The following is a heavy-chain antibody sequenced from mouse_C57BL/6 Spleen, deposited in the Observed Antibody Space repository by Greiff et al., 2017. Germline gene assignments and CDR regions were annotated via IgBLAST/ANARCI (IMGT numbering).Heavy chain of an antibody. Sequence: QVQLQQSGAELVKPGASVKISCKASGYAFSSYWMNWVKQRPGKGLEWIGQIYPGDGDTNYNGKFKGKATLTADKSSSTAYMKLSSLTSEDSAVYFCARKEYDYDVYYSMDYWGQGTSVTVSS. CDR2: IYPGDGDT. J-gene: IGHJ4*01. D-gene: IGHD2-4*01. V-gene: IGHV1-80*01. CDR3: ARKEYDYDVYYSMDY. CDR1: GYAFSSYW.